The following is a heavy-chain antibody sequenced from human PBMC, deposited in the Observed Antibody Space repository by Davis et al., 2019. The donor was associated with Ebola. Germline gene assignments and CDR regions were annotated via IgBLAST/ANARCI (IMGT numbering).Heavy chain of an antibody. CDR1: GVTFNNYA. V-gene: IGHV1-69*04. CDR2: IIPVLDKT. Sequence: SVKVSCKASGVTFNNYAISWVRQAPGQGLEWMGRIIPVLDKTHYAQKFQGRVTITVDKSTSTTYMELGSLRSEDTAVYYCARADTNFGMGVWGQGTTVTVSS. J-gene: IGHJ6*02. CDR3: ARADTNFGMGV.